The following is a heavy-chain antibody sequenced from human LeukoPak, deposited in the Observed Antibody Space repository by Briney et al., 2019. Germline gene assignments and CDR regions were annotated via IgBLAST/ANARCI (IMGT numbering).Heavy chain of an antibody. CDR3: ASSSIAARPAPGDAFDI. CDR2: IYSGGST. V-gene: IGHV3-53*01. CDR1: GFTVSSNY. Sequence: HAGGSRRLSGAASGFTVSSNYMSWVRQAPGKGLEWVSVIYSGGSTYYADSVKGRFTISRDNSKNTLYLQMNSLRAEDTAVYYCASSSIAARPAPGDAFDIWGQGTMVTVSS. J-gene: IGHJ3*02. D-gene: IGHD6-6*01.